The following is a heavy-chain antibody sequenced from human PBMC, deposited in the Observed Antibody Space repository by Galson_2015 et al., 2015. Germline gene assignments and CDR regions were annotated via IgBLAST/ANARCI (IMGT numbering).Heavy chain of an antibody. D-gene: IGHD3-22*01. CDR3: ARPRNYYDSSSFYAFDI. CDR2: IYYSGST. Sequence: SETLSLTCTVSGGSISSSSYYWGWIRQPPGKGLEWIGSIYYSGSTYYNPSLKSRVTISVDTSKNQFSLKLSSVTAADTSVYHCARPRNYYDSSSFYAFDIWGQGTMVTVSS. CDR1: GGSISSSSYY. V-gene: IGHV4-39*01. J-gene: IGHJ3*02.